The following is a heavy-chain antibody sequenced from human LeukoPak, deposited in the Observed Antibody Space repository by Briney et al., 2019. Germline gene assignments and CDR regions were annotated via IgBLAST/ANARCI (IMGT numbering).Heavy chain of an antibody. J-gene: IGHJ4*02. CDR1: GYTFTGYY. D-gene: IGHD3-9*01. Sequence: APVKVSRKASGYTFTGYYIHSVRQAPGQGLEWMGWINPNSGGTNYAQKFQGRVTMTRDTSISTAYMELSRLRSDDTAAYYCARDGYDILTGYYFDYWGQGTLVTVSS. V-gene: IGHV1-2*02. CDR2: INPNSGGT. CDR3: ARDGYDILTGYYFDY.